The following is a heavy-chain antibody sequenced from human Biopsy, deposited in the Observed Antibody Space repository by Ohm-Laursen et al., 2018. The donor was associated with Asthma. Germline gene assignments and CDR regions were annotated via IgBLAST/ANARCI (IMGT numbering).Heavy chain of an antibody. CDR1: GDSFSNYA. CDR3: AREVLWFGESTNPGGMDV. D-gene: IGHD3-10*01. J-gene: IGHJ6*02. CDR2: INPNSGGT. Sequence: ASVKVSCKASGDSFSNYAISWVRQAPGQGLEWMGWINPNSGGTNYAQKFQGWVTMTRDTSISTAYMELSRLRSDDTAVYYGAREVLWFGESTNPGGMDVWGQGTTVTVSS. V-gene: IGHV1-2*04.